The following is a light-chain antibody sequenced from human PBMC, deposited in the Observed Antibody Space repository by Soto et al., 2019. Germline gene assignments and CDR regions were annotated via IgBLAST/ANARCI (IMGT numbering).Light chain of an antibody. CDR2: DGS. CDR1: QRISSW. Sequence: DLQMTQSPSTLCAFVGDRVNITCRASQRISSWLAWYQQKPGKAPKFLIYDGSTLESGVPARFSGSGSGTEFTLTISSLQPDDFGTYFCQQYDSYPWTFGQGTKVDIK. V-gene: IGKV1-5*01. CDR3: QQYDSYPWT. J-gene: IGKJ1*01.